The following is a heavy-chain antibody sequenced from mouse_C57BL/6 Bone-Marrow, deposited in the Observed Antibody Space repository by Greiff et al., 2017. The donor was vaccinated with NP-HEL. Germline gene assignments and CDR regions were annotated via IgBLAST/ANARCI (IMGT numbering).Heavy chain of an antibody. CDR3: AREEVYYDSSYAMDY. D-gene: IGHD2-4*01. Sequence: EVQVVESGGDLVKPGGSLKLSCAAPGFTFSSYGMSWVRQTPDKRLEWVATISRGGSYTYYPDSVKGRFTISRDNAKNTLYLQMSSLKSEDTAMYYCAREEVYYDSSYAMDYWGQGTSVTVSS. CDR2: ISRGGSYT. J-gene: IGHJ4*01. CDR1: GFTFSSYG. V-gene: IGHV5-6*01.